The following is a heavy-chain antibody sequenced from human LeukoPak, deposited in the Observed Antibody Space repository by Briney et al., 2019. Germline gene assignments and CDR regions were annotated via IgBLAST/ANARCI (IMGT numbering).Heavy chain of an antibody. Sequence: SQTLSLTCTVSGGSISSGDYYWRWLRQPPGRGLEWIGYIHYSGSTYYNPSLRSRVTMSVDTSKNQFSLKLSSVTAADTAVYYCARYGSGSRRFDPWGQGTLVTVSS. V-gene: IGHV4-30-4*01. CDR3: ARYGSGSRRFDP. CDR2: IHYSGST. J-gene: IGHJ5*02. CDR1: GGSISSGDYY. D-gene: IGHD3-10*01.